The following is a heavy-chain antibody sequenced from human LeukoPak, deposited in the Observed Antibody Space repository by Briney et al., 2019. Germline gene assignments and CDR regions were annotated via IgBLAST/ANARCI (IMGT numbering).Heavy chain of an antibody. CDR2: IYTDGST. J-gene: IGHJ4*02. D-gene: IGHD6-19*01. Sequence: GGSLRLSCAASGFTVSSKYMSWVRQAPGKGLECVSVIYTDGSTHYADSVKGRFTISRDNSKNTVSLQVNSLRAEDTAVYYCARDNLDSGWYESDYWGQGTLVTVSS. V-gene: IGHV3-66*01. CDR3: ARDNLDSGWYESDY. CDR1: GFTVSSKY.